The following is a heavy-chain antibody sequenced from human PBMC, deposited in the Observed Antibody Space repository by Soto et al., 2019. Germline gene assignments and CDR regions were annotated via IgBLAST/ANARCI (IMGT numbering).Heavy chain of an antibody. CDR1: GFTFSDHY. D-gene: IGHD5-12*01. V-gene: IGHV3-72*01. CDR3: ASGPFSGYHSFDY. J-gene: IGHJ4*02. CDR2: TRNKANSYTT. Sequence: GGSLRLSCAASGFTFSDHYMDWVRQAPGKGLEWVGRTRNKANSYTTEYAASVKGRFTISRDDSKNSLYLQMNSLKTEDTAVYYCASGPFSGYHSFDYWGQGTLVTVSS.